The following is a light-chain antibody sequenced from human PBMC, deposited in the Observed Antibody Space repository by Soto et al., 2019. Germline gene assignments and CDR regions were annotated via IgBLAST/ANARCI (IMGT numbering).Light chain of an antibody. V-gene: IGKV3-15*01. J-gene: IGKJ1*01. CDR1: QSVSSN. Sequence: EIVMTQSPATPSVSPGERSTLSCRASQSVSSNLAWYQQHPGQAPRLLIYGASTRATGIPARFSGSGSGTEFTLTIDSLQSEDFAVYYCQQYNNWPRTFGQGTKVDI. CDR2: GAS. CDR3: QQYNNWPRT.